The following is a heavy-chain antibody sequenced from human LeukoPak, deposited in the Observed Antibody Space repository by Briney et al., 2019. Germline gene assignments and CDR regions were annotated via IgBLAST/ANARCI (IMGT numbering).Heavy chain of an antibody. Sequence: GGSLRLSCAASGFNFSTDSMKWVRQAPGKGLEWISYISPSSSTIYYADSVKGRFTISRDNAKNSLYLQMNSLRAEDTAVYYCARDPPRFYYDSSAFSRDYYYYMDVWGKGTTVTVSS. CDR1: GFNFSTDS. J-gene: IGHJ6*03. CDR2: ISPSSSTI. V-gene: IGHV3-48*01. CDR3: ARDPPRFYYDSSAFSRDYYYYMDV. D-gene: IGHD3-22*01.